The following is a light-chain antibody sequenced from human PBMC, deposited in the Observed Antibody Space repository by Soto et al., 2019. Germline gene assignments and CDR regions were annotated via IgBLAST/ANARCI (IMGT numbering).Light chain of an antibody. CDR1: QSVDSSY. V-gene: IGKV3-20*01. Sequence: EIVLTQSPGTLSLSPVERATLSCRASQSVDSSYLAWYQQKPGQAPRLLIHGASNRATGIPDRFSGSGSRTDFTLTISRLAAEDLAVYYCQQYGSSKYTFGQGIKLAIK. CDR2: GAS. CDR3: QQYGSSKYT. J-gene: IGKJ2*01.